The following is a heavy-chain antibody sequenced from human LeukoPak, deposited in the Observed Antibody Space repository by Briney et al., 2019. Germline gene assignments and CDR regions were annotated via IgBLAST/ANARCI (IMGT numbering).Heavy chain of an antibody. V-gene: IGHV3-23*01. CDR3: AKDLGGEGGSGFPGY. CDR2: ISGSGAGT. J-gene: IGHJ4*02. Sequence: PGGSLRLACAASGLTFSSYAMSWVRQAPGKGLEWVSAISGSGAGTYYADSVKGRFTISRDNSKNTLYLQMNSLRAEDTAVYYCAKDLGGEGGSGFPGYWGQGTLVTVSS. CDR1: GLTFSSYA. D-gene: IGHD3-10*01.